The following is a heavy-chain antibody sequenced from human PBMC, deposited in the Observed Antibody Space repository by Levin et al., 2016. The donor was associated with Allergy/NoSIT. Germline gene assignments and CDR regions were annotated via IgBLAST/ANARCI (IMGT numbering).Heavy chain of an antibody. D-gene: IGHD2/OR15-2a*01. CDR2: ISGSGGST. CDR1: GFTFSSYA. J-gene: IGHJ6*02. V-gene: IGHV3-23*01. CDR3: AKDSSTFPAGHYYYGMDV. Sequence: GGSLRLSCAASGFTFSSYAMSWVRQAPGKGLEWVSAISGSGGSTYYADSVKGRFTISRDNSKNTLYLQMNSLRAEDTAVYYCAKDSSTFPAGHYYYGMDVWGQGTTVTVSS.